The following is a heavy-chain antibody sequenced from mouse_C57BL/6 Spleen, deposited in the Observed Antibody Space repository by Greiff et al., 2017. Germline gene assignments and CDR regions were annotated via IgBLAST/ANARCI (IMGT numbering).Heavy chain of an antibody. CDR1: GFTFSSYG. CDR3: ARHEATGVATDWYFDV. D-gene: IGHD1-1*01. V-gene: IGHV5-6*01. CDR2: ICRGGSYT. J-gene: IGHJ1*03. Sequence: DVQLVESGGDLVKPGGSLKLSCAASGFTFSSYGMSWVRQTPDNRLEWVATICRGGSYTYYPDSVNGRFTISSDNASNTLYLQMGSLKSEDTAMYYCARHEATGVATDWYFDVWGTGTTVTVSS.